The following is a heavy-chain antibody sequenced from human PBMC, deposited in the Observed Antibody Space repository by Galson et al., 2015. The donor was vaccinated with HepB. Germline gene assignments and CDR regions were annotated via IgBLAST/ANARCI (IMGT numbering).Heavy chain of an antibody. CDR2: INAGNGNT. CDR3: AREDYCSSTSCYGWWYFDL. CDR1: GYTFTSYA. D-gene: IGHD2-2*01. V-gene: IGHV1-3*01. J-gene: IGHJ2*01. Sequence: SVKVSCKASGYTFTSYAMHWVRQAPGQRLEWMGWINAGNGNTKYSQKFQGRVTITRDTSASTAYMELSSLRSEDTAVYYCAREDYCSSTSCYGWWYFDLWGRGTLVTVSS.